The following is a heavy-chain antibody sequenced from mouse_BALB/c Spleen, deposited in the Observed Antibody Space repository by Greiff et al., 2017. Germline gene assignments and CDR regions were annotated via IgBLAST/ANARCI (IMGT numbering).Heavy chain of an antibody. V-gene: IGHV14-3*02. J-gene: IGHJ4*01. CDR1: GFNIKDTY. CDR3: ARPTASYAMDY. CDR2: IDPANGNT. Sequence: VQLQQSGAELVKPGASVKLSCTASGFNIKDTYMHWVKQRPEQGLEWIGRIDPANGNTKYDPKFQGKATITADTSSNTAYLQLSSLTSEDTAVYYCARPTASYAMDYWGQGTSVTVSS. D-gene: IGHD1-2*01.